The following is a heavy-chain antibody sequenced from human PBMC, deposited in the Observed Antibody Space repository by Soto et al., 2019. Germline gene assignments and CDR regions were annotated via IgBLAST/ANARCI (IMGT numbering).Heavy chain of an antibody. J-gene: IGHJ4*02. D-gene: IGHD5-12*01. Sequence: QVQLVESGGGVVQPGRSLRLSCAASGFSLSFYGMHWVRQAPGKGLEWVALISNTGSYIYYADSVKGRFSISRDNSKNTLYLQMNSLRAEDTAVYYCAKDRGDGYNANYFDYWGQGTLVTVSP. CDR1: GFSLSFYG. CDR3: AKDRGDGYNANYFDY. V-gene: IGHV3-30*18. CDR2: ISNTGSYI.